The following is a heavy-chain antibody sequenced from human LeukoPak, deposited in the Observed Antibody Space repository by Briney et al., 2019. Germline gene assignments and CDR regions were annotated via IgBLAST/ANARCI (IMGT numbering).Heavy chain of an antibody. V-gene: IGHV4-59*01. CDR1: GGSISNYY. CDR3: ARFTEVLVPAGFDP. Sequence: SETLSLTCTVSGGSISNYYWNWIRQPPGKGLEWIGYIYYSGSTNFNPSLESRVTISVDTSKNQFSLKLSSVTAADTAVYYCARFTEVLVPAGFDPWGQGTLVTVSS. D-gene: IGHD6-13*01. CDR2: IYYSGST. J-gene: IGHJ5*02.